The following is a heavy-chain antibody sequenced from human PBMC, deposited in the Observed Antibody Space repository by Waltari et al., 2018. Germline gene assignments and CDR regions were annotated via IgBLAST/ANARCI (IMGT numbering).Heavy chain of an antibody. D-gene: IGHD3-3*01. V-gene: IGHV4-39*07. CDR3: ARVARGGYYTGWFDT. CDR2: IYYSGTT. CDR1: GGSIRSTSHY. Sequence: QLQLQESGPGLVKPSEPLSLTCSLSGGSIRSTSHYWAWIRQPPGKGLGWIGSIYYSGTTYYNLSLKSRVTLSVDTSKNQFSLKLSSVTAADTAMYFCARVARGGYYTGWFDTWGQGALVTVSS. J-gene: IGHJ5*02.